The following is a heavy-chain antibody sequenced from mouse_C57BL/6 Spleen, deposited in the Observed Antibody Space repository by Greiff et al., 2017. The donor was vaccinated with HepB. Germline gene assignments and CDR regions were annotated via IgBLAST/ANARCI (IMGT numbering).Heavy chain of an antibody. J-gene: IGHJ2*01. CDR2: IDPSDSYT. CDR1: GYTFTSYW. D-gene: IGHD4-1*01. CDR3: ARPGGGDYFDY. Sequence: VQLQQSGAELVRPGTSVKLSCKASGYTFTSYWMHWVKQRPGQGLEWIGVIDPSDSYTNYNQKFKGKATLTVDTSSSTAYMQLSSLTSEDSAVFYCARPGGGDYFDYWGQGTTLTVSS. V-gene: IGHV1-59*01.